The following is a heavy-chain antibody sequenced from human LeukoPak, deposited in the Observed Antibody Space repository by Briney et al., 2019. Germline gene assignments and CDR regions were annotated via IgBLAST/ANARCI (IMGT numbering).Heavy chain of an antibody. D-gene: IGHD4-17*01. CDR3: AKGLSIDYGDYVNAFDI. J-gene: IGHJ3*02. Sequence: GGSLRLSCAASGFIFDDYGMTWVRQAPGKGLEWVSGISLNSGSRGYADSVKGRFTISRDNAKNSLFLQMNSLTTEDTALYYCAKGLSIDYGDYVNAFDIWGQGTMVTVSS. CDR2: ISLNSGSR. CDR1: GFIFDDYG. V-gene: IGHV3-9*01.